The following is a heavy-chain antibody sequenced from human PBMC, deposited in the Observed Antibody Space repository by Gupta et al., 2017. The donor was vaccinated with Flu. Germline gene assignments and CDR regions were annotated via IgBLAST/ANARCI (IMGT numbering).Heavy chain of an antibody. CDR3: PRGRGGFTFAS. D-gene: IGHD3-16*01. Sequence: GSIGTYFWSWILQSPGKGLEWIGYIYYSGTTNEIPSLQSRVNMSLETHKHQFYLNMRSVQAEATSFYYWPRGRGGFTFASWGQGILVNVS. V-gene: IGHV4-59*01. CDR2: IYYSGTT. J-gene: IGHJ4*02. CDR1: GSIGTYF.